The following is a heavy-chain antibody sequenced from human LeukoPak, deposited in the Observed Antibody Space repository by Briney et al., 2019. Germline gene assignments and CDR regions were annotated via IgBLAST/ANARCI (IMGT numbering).Heavy chain of an antibody. J-gene: IGHJ4*02. V-gene: IGHV3-64D*09. CDR3: VKYAAGCNFDY. CDR1: GVTFSTYA. Sequence: GGSLRLSCSASGVTFSTYAFHWVRQAPGKGVEYVSAISGNGGDTYYADSVKGRLIVSRDNSKNTLYLQMTSLRVEDTAVYYCVKYAAGCNFDYWGQGTLVTVSS. D-gene: IGHD1-1*01. CDR2: ISGNGGDT.